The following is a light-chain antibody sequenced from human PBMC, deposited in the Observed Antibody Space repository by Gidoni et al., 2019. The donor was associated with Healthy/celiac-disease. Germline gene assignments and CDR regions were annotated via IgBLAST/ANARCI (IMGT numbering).Light chain of an antibody. CDR3: QQYNNWTRPWT. Sequence: EIVMTQSPATLSVSPGERATLSCRASHSVSSNLAWYKQKPGQAPRLLIYGASTRATGIPARFSGSGSGTEFNLTISSMQSEDFAVYYCQQYNNWTRPWTFGQGTKVEIK. J-gene: IGKJ1*01. V-gene: IGKV3-15*01. CDR2: GAS. CDR1: HSVSSN.